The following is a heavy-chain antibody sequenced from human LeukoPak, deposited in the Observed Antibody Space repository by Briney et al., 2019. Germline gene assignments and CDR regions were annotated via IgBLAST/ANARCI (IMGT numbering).Heavy chain of an antibody. V-gene: IGHV4-59*01. D-gene: IGHD6-6*01. Sequence: PSETLSLTCTVSGGSISSYYWSWIRQPPGKGLEWIGYIYYSGSTNYNPSLKSRVTISVDTSKNQFSLKLSSVTAADTAVYYCARDSVLEYSSSSGGAFDIWGQGIMVTVSS. J-gene: IGHJ3*02. CDR2: IYYSGST. CDR3: ARDSVLEYSSSSGGAFDI. CDR1: GGSISSYY.